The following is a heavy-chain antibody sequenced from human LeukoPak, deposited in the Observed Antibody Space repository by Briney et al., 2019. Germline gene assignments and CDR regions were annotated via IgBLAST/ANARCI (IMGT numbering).Heavy chain of an antibody. CDR3: AKDGWYGAFDY. V-gene: IGHV3-23*01. J-gene: IGHJ4*02. CDR1: GFTFHKYW. Sequence: GGSLRLSCAASGFTFHKYWMHWVRQAPGKGLEWVSAISGSGGSTYYADSVKGRFTISRDNSKNTLYLQMNSLRAEDTAVYYCAKDGWYGAFDYWGQGTLVTVSS. CDR2: ISGSGGST. D-gene: IGHD6-19*01.